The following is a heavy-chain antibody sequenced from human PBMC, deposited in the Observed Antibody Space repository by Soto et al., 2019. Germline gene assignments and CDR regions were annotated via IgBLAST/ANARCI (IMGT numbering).Heavy chain of an antibody. V-gene: IGHV3-9*01. CDR1: GFMFDAYA. J-gene: IGHJ4*02. D-gene: IGHD6-19*01. Sequence: EVQLVEAGGGLVQPGRSLRLSCAASGFMFDAYAMHWVRQAPGKGLGWGSGISWNNDNIGYANSVKGRFTISRDNARNSMYLQMNSLRNEDTALYYCVKGLGFGSGWYRGFDYWGQGTVVSVSS. CDR3: VKGLGFGSGWYRGFDY. CDR2: ISWNNDNI.